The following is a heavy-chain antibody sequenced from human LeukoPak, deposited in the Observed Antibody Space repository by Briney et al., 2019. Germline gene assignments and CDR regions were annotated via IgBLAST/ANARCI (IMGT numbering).Heavy chain of an antibody. D-gene: IGHD1-1*01. CDR3: SRVTTNGYFEY. CDR1: GFTFSSFW. J-gene: IGHJ4*02. CDR2: IKFDESEK. V-gene: IGHV3-7*04. Sequence: PGGSLRLSCAASGFTFSSFWTGWVRQAPGKGLEWVASIKFDESEKHHVDSVEGRFTISRDNAKSSLYLQMNSLRAEDTAVYFCSRVTTNGYFEYWGQGTLVTVSS.